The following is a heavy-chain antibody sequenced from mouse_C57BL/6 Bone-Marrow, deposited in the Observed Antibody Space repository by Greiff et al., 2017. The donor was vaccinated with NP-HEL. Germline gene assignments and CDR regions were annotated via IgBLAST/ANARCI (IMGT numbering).Heavy chain of an antibody. D-gene: IGHD2-3*01. J-gene: IGHJ4*01. Sequence: VNLVESGPGLVQPSQSLSIPCTVSGFSLTSYGVHWVRQSPGKGLEWLGVIWSGGSTDYNAAFISRLSISKDNSKSQFFFKMNSLQADDTAIYYCARSGRWLLYAMDYWGKGTSVTVSS. V-gene: IGHV2-2*01. CDR1: GFSLTSYG. CDR2: IWSGGST. CDR3: ARSGRWLLYAMDY.